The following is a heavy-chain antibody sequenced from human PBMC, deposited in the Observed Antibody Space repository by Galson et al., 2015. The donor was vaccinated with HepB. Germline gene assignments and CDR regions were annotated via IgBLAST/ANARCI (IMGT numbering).Heavy chain of an antibody. CDR2: ISFDGNNR. J-gene: IGHJ4*02. V-gene: IGHV3-30-3*01. CDR3: AREGMAGTLDY. D-gene: IGHD6-19*01. Sequence: SLRLSCAASGFTFSNYAMHWVRQAPVKGLEWVAVISFDGNNRYYADSVKGRFTISRDNSKNTLYLQMSSLRAEDTAVYYCAREGMAGTLDYWGQGTLITVSS. CDR1: GFTFSNYA.